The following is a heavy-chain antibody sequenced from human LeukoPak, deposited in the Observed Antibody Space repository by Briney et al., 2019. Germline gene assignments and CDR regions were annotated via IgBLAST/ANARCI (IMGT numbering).Heavy chain of an antibody. D-gene: IGHD3-16*02. Sequence: GESLKISCKGSGYSFTSYWIGWGRQFPGKGLEWMGIIYPVASDTRYSPSFQGQVTISADKSISTAYLQWSSLKASDTAMYYCARGAIMITFGGVIVPPFFDYWGQGTLVTVSS. CDR3: ARGAIMITFGGVIVPPFFDY. J-gene: IGHJ4*02. CDR2: IYPVASDT. V-gene: IGHV5-51*01. CDR1: GYSFTSYW.